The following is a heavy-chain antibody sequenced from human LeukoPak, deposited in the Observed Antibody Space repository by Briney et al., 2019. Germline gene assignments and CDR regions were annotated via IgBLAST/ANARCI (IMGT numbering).Heavy chain of an antibody. CDR3: ARVLGPLGYCSGGSCYYGYYYYYMDV. CDR1: GGSISSSNW. D-gene: IGHD2-15*01. CDR2: IYHSGST. J-gene: IGHJ6*03. Sequence: PSETLSLTCAVSGGSISSSNWWSWVRQPPGKGLEWIGEIYHSGSTNYNPSLKSRVTISVDKSKNQFSLKLSSVTAADTPVYYCARVLGPLGYCSGGSCYYGYYYYYMDVWGKGTTVTVS. V-gene: IGHV4-4*02.